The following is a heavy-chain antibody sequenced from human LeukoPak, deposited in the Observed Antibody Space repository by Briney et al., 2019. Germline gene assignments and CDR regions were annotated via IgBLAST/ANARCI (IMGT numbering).Heavy chain of an antibody. CDR3: ARGMTSTVTNYCYYYMDV. J-gene: IGHJ6*03. Sequence: ASVKVSCRASGGTFSSYAISWVRQAPGQGLEWMGGIIPIFGTANYAQKFQGRVTITADESTSTAYMELSSLRSEDTAVYYCARGMTSTVTNYCYYYMDVWGKGTTVTVSS. V-gene: IGHV1-69*13. CDR1: GGTFSSYA. CDR2: IIPIFGTA. D-gene: IGHD4-11*01.